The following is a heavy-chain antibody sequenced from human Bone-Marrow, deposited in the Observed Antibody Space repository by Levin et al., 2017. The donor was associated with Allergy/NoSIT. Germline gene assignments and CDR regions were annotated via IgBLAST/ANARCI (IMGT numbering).Heavy chain of an antibody. V-gene: IGHV3-74*01. CDR3: VRDLYTGFDY. CDR1: GFTFSSHW. CDR2: VSTDGSST. D-gene: IGHD5-18*01. Sequence: GESLKISCAASGFTFSSHWMHWVRQVPGKGPVWVSRVSTDGSSTSYADSVKGRFTISRDNAKNTVYLQMNSLRAEDTALYYCVRDLYTGFDYWGQGTQVTVSS. J-gene: IGHJ4*02.